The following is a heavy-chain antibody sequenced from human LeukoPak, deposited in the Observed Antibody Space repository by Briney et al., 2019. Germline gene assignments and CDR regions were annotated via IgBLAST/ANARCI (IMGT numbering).Heavy chain of an antibody. CDR3: ARDSAYGGNS. V-gene: IGHV1-18*01. CDR1: GYTFTSYG. CDR2: ISAYNGNT. J-gene: IGHJ4*02. Sequence: ASVKVSCKASGYTFTSYGISWVRQAPGQGLEWMGWISAYNGNTNYAQKLQGRVTITADKSTSTAYMELSNLRSEDTAVYYCARDSAYGGNSWGQGTLVTVSS. D-gene: IGHD4-23*01.